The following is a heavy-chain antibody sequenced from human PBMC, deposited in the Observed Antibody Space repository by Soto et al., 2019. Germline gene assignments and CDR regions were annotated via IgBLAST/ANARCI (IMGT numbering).Heavy chain of an antibody. D-gene: IGHD7-27*01. CDR3: ARTSVNWGSRGLVDY. CDR1: GFSLSTSGVG. Sequence: QITLKESGPTLVKPTQTLTLTCTFSGFSLSTSGVGVGWIRQPPGKALEWLAFLYWDDDKRYSPSLKSRLTTAKDTSKNRVLLTMPNMDPVDTATYYCARTSVNWGSRGLVDYWGQGTLVTVAS. V-gene: IGHV2-5*02. CDR2: LYWDDDK. J-gene: IGHJ4*02.